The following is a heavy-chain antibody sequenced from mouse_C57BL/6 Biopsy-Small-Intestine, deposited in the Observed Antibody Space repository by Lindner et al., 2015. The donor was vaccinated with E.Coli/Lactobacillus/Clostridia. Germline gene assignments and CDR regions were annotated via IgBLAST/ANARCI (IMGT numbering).Heavy chain of an antibody. J-gene: IGHJ3*02. CDR1: GYTFTNYW. V-gene: IGHV1-7*01. Sequence: VQLQESGAELANPGTSVKMSCKASGYTFTNYWLHWIKQRPGQGLEWIGYINPTNYYTEYNQKFKDKATLTADKSSSTAYMQLTSLTSEDSAVYYCAQTARATWGQGTLVTVST. D-gene: IGHD3-2*01. CDR2: INPTNYYT. CDR3: AQTARAT.